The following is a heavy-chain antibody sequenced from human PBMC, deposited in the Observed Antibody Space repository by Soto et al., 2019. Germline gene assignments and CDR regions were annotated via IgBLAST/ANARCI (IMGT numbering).Heavy chain of an antibody. J-gene: IGHJ5*02. CDR2: IYHSGST. V-gene: IGHV4-4*02. Sequence: QVQLQESGPGLVKPSGTLSLTCAVSGGSISSSNWWSWVRQPPGKGLEWIGEIYHSGSTNYNPSLRSQVTISVDKNKNQFSLNLSSVTASDTAVYYCATASGIAVAGTNWFDPWGQGTLVAVSS. D-gene: IGHD6-19*01. CDR3: ATASGIAVAGTNWFDP. CDR1: GGSISSSNW.